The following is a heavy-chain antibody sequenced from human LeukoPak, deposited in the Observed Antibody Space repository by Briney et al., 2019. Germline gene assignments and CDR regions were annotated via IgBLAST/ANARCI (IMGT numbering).Heavy chain of an antibody. V-gene: IGHV4-59*01. J-gene: IGHJ4*02. CDR3: AAYCGGDCYQYYFDY. CDR2: IYYRGST. D-gene: IGHD2-21*02. CDR1: GGSISSYY. Sequence: SETLSLTCTVSGGSISSYYWSWIRQPAGKGLEWIGYIYYRGSTNYNPSLKSRVTISVDTSKNQFSLKLSSVTAADTAVYYCAAYCGGDCYQYYFDYWGQGTLVTVSS.